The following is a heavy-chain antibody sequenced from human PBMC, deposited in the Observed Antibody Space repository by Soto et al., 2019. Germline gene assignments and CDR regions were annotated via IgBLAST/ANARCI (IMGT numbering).Heavy chain of an antibody. Sequence: GESLKISCKGSGYSFTSYWIGWVRQMPGKGLEWMGIIYPGDSDTRYSPSFQGQVTISADRSISTAYLQWSSLKASDTAMYYCARRHSMYYYDSSGYPSPKYYFDYWGQGTLVTVSS. CDR2: IYPGDSDT. CDR3: ARRHSMYYYDSSGYPSPKYYFDY. CDR1: GYSFTSYW. V-gene: IGHV5-51*01. D-gene: IGHD3-22*01. J-gene: IGHJ4*02.